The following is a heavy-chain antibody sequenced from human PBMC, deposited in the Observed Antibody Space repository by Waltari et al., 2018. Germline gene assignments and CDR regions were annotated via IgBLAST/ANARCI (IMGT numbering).Heavy chain of an antibody. CDR2: IYYSGST. D-gene: IGHD4-17*01. CDR3: ARDKQAYGDAFDI. CDR1: GGSISSYY. V-gene: IGHV4-59*01. J-gene: IGHJ3*02. Sequence: QVQLQESGPGLVKPSETLSLTCTVSGGSISSYYWSWIRQPPGKGLEWIGYIYYSGSTNYTPSLKSRVTISVDTSKNQFSLKLSSVTAADTAVYYCARDKQAYGDAFDIWGQGTMVTVSS.